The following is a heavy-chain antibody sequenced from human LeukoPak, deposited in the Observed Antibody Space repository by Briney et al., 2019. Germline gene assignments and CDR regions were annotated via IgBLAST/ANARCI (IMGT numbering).Heavy chain of an antibody. CDR3: ARTVAGTHYYYYYMDV. CDR1: GGSSSSSSYY. J-gene: IGHJ6*03. D-gene: IGHD6-19*01. Sequence: RTSETLSLTCTVSGGSSSSSSYYWGWIRQPPGKGLEWTGSIYYSGSTYYNPSLKSRVTMSVDTSKNQFSLKLSSVTAADTAVYYCARTVAGTHYYYYYMDVWGKGTTVTISS. V-gene: IGHV4-39*07. CDR2: IYYSGST.